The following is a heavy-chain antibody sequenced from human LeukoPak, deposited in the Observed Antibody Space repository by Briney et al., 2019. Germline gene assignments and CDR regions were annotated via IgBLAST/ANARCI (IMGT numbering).Heavy chain of an antibody. CDR2: IYYSGST. Sequence: SETLSLTCTVSGGSIGSYYWSWIRQPPGKGLEWIGYIYYSGSTNYNPSLKSRVTISVDTSKNQFSLKLSSVTAADTAVYYCASSWLRDAFDIWGQGTMVTVSS. J-gene: IGHJ3*02. D-gene: IGHD5-12*01. V-gene: IGHV4-59*08. CDR3: ASSWLRDAFDI. CDR1: GGSIGSYY.